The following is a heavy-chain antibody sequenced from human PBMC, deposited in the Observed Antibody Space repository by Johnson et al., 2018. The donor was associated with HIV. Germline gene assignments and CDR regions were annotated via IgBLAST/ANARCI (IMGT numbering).Heavy chain of an antibody. CDR2: ISWNSGSI. V-gene: IGHV3-9*01. CDR1: GFTFDDYA. J-gene: IGHJ3*02. Sequence: VQLVESGGGLVQPGRSLRLSCAASGFTFDDYAMHWVRQAPGKGLEWVSGISWNSGSIGYADSVKGRFTISRDNAKNSLYLQMNSLRAEDTALYYCAREGSSSSGPRAFDIWGQGTMVTVSS. D-gene: IGHD6-6*01. CDR3: AREGSSSSGPRAFDI.